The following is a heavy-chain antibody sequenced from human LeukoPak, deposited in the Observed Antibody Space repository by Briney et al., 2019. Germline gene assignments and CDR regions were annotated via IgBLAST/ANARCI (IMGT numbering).Heavy chain of an antibody. CDR1: GFSVTNNY. D-gene: IGHD3-10*01. V-gene: IGHV3-33*08. Sequence: GGSLRLSCAVSGFSVTNNYMSWVRQAPGKGLEWVAVIWYDGSNKYYADSVKGRFTISRDNSKNTLYLQMNSLRAEDTAVYYCARESMVRGVYFDYWGQGTLVTVSS. CDR2: IWYDGSNK. CDR3: ARESMVRGVYFDY. J-gene: IGHJ4*02.